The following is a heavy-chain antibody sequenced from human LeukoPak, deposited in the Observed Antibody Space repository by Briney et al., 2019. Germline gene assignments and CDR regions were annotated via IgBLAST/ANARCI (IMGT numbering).Heavy chain of an antibody. V-gene: IGHV3-23*01. Sequence: GGSLRLSCAASRFAFSSYAMTWVRQAPGKGLEWVSTISGSSGNTYYADSVKGRFTISRDNSKNTLYLQMNSLRAEDTAVYYCARVYGSGSYYNGYYYYYMDVWGKGTTVTISS. D-gene: IGHD3-10*01. CDR2: ISGSSGNT. CDR1: RFAFSSYA. CDR3: ARVYGSGSYYNGYYYYYMDV. J-gene: IGHJ6*03.